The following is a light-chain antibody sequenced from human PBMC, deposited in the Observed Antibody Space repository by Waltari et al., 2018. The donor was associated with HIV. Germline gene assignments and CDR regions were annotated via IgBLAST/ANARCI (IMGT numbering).Light chain of an antibody. CDR1: SSDVGSYNR. Sequence: QSALTQPPSVSGSPGQSVTISCTGTSSDVGSYNRVSWYQQPPGTAPKLMIYEVSNRPSGVPDRFSGSKSGNTASLTISGVQAEDEADYYCSSYTSSSTFVFGGGTKLTVL. CDR3: SSYTSSSTFV. V-gene: IGLV2-18*02. J-gene: IGLJ3*02. CDR2: EVS.